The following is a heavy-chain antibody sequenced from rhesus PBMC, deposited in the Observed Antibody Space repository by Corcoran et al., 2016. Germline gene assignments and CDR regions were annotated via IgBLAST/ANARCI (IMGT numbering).Heavy chain of an antibody. D-gene: IGHD2-15*01. V-gene: IGHV4-160*01. Sequence: QVQLQESGPGLVKPSETLSLTCAVYGGSFSSYWWGWLRPPPGKGLEWNGGIYGSRRSTKYNPHLKSRATISRDTSKNQVSLKLSSVTAADTAVYYCARDYIVVVLTMYNSLDVWGRGVLVTVSS. CDR2: IYGSRRST. CDR1: GGSFSSYW. CDR3: ARDYIVVVLTMYNSLDV. J-gene: IGHJ5-2*02.